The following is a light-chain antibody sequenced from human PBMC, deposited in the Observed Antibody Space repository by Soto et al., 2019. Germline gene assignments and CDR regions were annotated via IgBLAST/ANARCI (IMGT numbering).Light chain of an antibody. Sequence: DIEMTQSPATLSSSVGDRVTITCRASQSISSWLAWYQQKPGKAPKSLIYKASSLDSGVPSRFSGGGSGTEFTLTISSLQPDDFAMYYCQQYSVFPLTFGQGTRLEIK. CDR3: QQYSVFPLT. J-gene: IGKJ5*01. CDR2: KAS. V-gene: IGKV1-5*03. CDR1: QSISSW.